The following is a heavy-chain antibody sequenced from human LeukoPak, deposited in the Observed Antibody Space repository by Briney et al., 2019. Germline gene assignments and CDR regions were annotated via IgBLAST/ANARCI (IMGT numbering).Heavy chain of an antibody. CDR1: GYTFTSYG. CDR2: ISAYNGNT. CDR3: ARDRYSSSWDYGMDV. D-gene: IGHD6-13*01. Sequence: ASVKVSCKASGYTFTSYGISWVRQAPGQGLEWMGWISAYNGNTNYAQKPQGRVTMTTNTSTSTAYMELRSLRSDDTAVYYCARDRYSSSWDYGMDVWGQGTTVTVSS. V-gene: IGHV1-18*01. J-gene: IGHJ6*02.